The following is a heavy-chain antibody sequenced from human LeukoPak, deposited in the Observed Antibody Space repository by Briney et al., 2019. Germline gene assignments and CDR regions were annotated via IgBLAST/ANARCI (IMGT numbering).Heavy chain of an antibody. V-gene: IGHV1-18*01. J-gene: IGHJ6*02. Sequence: ASVKLSCKASGYTVTSYGISWVRQAPGQGPEWMGWISAYNGDTNDAQKLQGRVAMTPDTSTSTAYMELRSLRSDDTAVYYCARDHCSSTSCNTDYYYHYYGMDVWGQGTTVTVSS. CDR1: GYTVTSYG. CDR3: ARDHCSSTSCNTDYYYHYYGMDV. D-gene: IGHD2-2*01. CDR2: ISAYNGDT.